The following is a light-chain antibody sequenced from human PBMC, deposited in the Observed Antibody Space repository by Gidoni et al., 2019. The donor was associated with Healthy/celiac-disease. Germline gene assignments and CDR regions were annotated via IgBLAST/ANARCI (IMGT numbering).Light chain of an antibody. CDR1: QDISNY. J-gene: IGKJ4*01. CDR3: QQYDNHPPLT. CDR2: DAS. Sequence: EMQMTQSPSSLSASVGDRVTITCQASQDISNYLNWYQQKPEQAPKLLLYDASNMETGVPSRCSGSGSGTDFTSPISSLQHEDNSTYYCQQYDNHPPLTFGGGTKVEIK. V-gene: IGKV1-33*01.